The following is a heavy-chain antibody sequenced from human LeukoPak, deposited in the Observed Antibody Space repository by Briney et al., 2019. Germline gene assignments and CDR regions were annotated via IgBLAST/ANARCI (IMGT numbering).Heavy chain of an antibody. CDR2: IWYDGSNK. J-gene: IGHJ4*02. D-gene: IGHD5-18*01. CDR3: ARAGSYGGILDY. CDR1: GFTFSSYG. V-gene: IGHV3-33*01. Sequence: GGSLRLSCAASGFTFSSYGMHWVRQAPGKGLEWVAVIWYDGSNKYYADSVKGRFTISRDNSKNTLYLQINSLRAEDTAVYYCARAGSYGGILDYGGRGTRVSVSS.